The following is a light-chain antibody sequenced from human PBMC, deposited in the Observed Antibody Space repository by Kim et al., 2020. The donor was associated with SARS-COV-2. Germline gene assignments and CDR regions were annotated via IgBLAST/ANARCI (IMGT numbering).Light chain of an antibody. CDR2: GAS. V-gene: IGKV1-39*01. CDR3: RQSDITPYT. J-gene: IGKJ2*01. Sequence: DIQMTQSPSSLSASVGDRVTITCRASRSIGNHLNWYQQRPGKAPNLLIFGASNLQSGVSSRFSGSDSGTDFTLTIRNLQPEDSATYYCRQSDITPYTFGQGTKLEIK. CDR1: RSIGNH.